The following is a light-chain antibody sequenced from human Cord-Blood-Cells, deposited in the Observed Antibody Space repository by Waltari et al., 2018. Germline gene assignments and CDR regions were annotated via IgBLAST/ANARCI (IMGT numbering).Light chain of an antibody. CDR1: QSISSW. J-gene: IGKJ1*01. CDR2: KAS. Sequence: DIQMPQSPSTLSASVGDRVTITCRASQSISSWLAWYQQKPGKAPKLLIYKASSLESGVPSRFSGSGSGTEFTLTISSLQPDDFATYYCQQYNSYWGTFGQGTKVEIK. V-gene: IGKV1-5*03. CDR3: QQYNSYWGT.